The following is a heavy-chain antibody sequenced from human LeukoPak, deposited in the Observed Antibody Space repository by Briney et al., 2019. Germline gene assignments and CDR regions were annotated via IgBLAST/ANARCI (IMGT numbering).Heavy chain of an antibody. CDR3: AKDNRPGSYSRLDIDY. CDR2: ISSSSSTI. V-gene: IGHV3-48*01. Sequence: GGSLRLSCAASGFTFSSYSMNWVRQAPGKGLEWVSYISSSSSTIYYADSVKGRFTISRDNAKNSLYLQMNSLRAEDTAVYYCAKDNRPGSYSRLDIDYWGQGTLVTVSS. CDR1: GFTFSSYS. J-gene: IGHJ4*02. D-gene: IGHD3-10*01.